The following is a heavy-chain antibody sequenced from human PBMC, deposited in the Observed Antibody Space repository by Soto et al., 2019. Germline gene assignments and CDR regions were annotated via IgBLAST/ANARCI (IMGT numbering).Heavy chain of an antibody. Sequence: QITLNESGPTLVKPTQTLTLTCTFSGFSLSTRDVGVGWILQPPGEALEWLGVVYWDDSKTYSPSLESRLTITKDTSKNQVVLRMTKMDPVDTATYYWAHCRGGVASFWGQGTLVTVSS. CDR2: VYWDDSK. J-gene: IGHJ4*02. CDR3: AHCRGGVASF. V-gene: IGHV2-5*02. CDR1: GFSLSTRDVG. D-gene: IGHD2-2*01.